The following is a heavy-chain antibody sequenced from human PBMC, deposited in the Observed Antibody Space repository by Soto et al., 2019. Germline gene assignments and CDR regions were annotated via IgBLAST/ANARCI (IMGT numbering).Heavy chain of an antibody. CDR1: GGSISDYY. J-gene: IGHJ4*02. Sequence: QVQLQESGQGLVKPSETMSLTCSVSGGSISDYYWSWIRQPPGRGLEWIGYIYKSGSTNYNPSLKIRVTISVDTSKHLFSLKLSSVTAADTAVYYCARDQNGSTHFDYWGQGTLVTVSS. CDR2: IYKSGST. D-gene: IGHD1-26*01. CDR3: ARDQNGSTHFDY. V-gene: IGHV4-59*01.